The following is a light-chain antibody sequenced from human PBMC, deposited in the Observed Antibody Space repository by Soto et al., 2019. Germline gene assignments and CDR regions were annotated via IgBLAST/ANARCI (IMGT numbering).Light chain of an antibody. J-gene: IGLJ2*01. CDR2: AVT. Sequence: QSVLTQPRSVSGSPGQSVTISCTGTSSDVGGYEYVSWYQQYPGKAPKLMIYAVTRRPSGVPDRFSGSKSGNTASLTISGLQAEDEADYYCAVWDDSLGGFVAFGGGTKLTVL. CDR1: SSDVGGYEY. V-gene: IGLV2-11*01. CDR3: AVWDDSLGGFVA.